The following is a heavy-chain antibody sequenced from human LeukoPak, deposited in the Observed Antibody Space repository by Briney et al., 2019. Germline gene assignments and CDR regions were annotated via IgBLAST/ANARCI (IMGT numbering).Heavy chain of an antibody. Sequence: AGGSLRLSCAASGFTFCDYWVIWVRQAPGKGLEWVAKIIPDGSDKTYVDSVKGRFTNSRDNAKNSLFLQMNSLRVEDTAVYYCARDPRWSFDYWGQGTLVTVSS. CDR2: IIPDGSDK. CDR3: ARDPRWSFDY. V-gene: IGHV3-7*04. D-gene: IGHD3-3*01. CDR1: GFTFCDYW. J-gene: IGHJ4*02.